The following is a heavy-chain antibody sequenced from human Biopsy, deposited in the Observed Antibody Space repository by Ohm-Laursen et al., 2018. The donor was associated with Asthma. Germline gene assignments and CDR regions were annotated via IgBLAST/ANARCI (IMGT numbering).Heavy chain of an antibody. CDR1: GVSIRSYY. CDR2: IYKSGQV. D-gene: IGHD2-15*01. J-gene: IGHJ4*02. Sequence: SETLSLTCTVSGVSIRSYYWTWIRQPPGKGLEWIGNIYKSGQVYYNLSLKSRVTISVDTSKKQISLRLSSVIAADTAVYYCAGFCSGGNCPDHWGQGTLVTVSS. CDR3: AGFCSGGNCPDH. V-gene: IGHV4-59*01.